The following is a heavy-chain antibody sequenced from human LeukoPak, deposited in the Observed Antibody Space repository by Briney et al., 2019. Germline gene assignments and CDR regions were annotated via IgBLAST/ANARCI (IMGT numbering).Heavy chain of an antibody. D-gene: IGHD6-6*01. Sequence: GASVKVSCKASGYSLTDYYMHWVRQAPGQGLEWMGWINPNSGDTNYAQKFQGRVTMTRDTSISTAYMELSRLTSDDTAVYYCAGGGDEQLGDFDYWGQGTLVTVSS. CDR1: GYSLTDYY. CDR2: INPNSGDT. J-gene: IGHJ4*02. CDR3: AGGGDEQLGDFDY. V-gene: IGHV1-2*02.